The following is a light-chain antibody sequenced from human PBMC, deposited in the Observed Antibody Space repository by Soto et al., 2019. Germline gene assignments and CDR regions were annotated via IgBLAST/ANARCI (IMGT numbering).Light chain of an antibody. V-gene: IGKV1-5*01. J-gene: IGKJ1*01. CDR1: QNIGTS. Sequence: DIQMTQSRSTLSASVGDRVTITCRASQNIGTSLAWYHQSPGEAPKLLISDASTLESGVPSRFGGSGSGTEFALSISSLQPEDFATYYCQQSYSTPHTFGQGTKVDIK. CDR2: DAS. CDR3: QQSYSTPHT.